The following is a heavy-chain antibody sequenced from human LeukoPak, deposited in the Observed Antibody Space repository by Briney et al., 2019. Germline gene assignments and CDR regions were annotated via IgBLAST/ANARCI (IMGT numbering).Heavy chain of an antibody. CDR1: GYTFTDYY. CDR3: ARGWSGPYYFDY. V-gene: IGHV1-2*02. J-gene: IGHJ4*02. CDR2: INPNSGGT. Sequence: ASVKVSCKASGYTFTDYYKHWVRQAPGQGLEWMGWINPNSGGTSYAQKFQGRVTMTRDTSISTADMELSRLRSDDTAVYFCARGWSGPYYFDYWGQGTLVTVSS. D-gene: IGHD3-3*01.